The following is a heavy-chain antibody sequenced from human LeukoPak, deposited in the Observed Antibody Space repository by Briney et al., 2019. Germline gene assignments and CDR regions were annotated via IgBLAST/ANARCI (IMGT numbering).Heavy chain of an antibody. V-gene: IGHV3-73*01. CDR3: TRQYDSSGYYYEEDY. CDR1: GFTFSGSA. J-gene: IGHJ4*02. Sequence: GGSLRLSCAASGFTFSGSAMHWVRQASGKGLEWVGRIRSKANSYAAAYAASVKGRFTISRDDSKNTAYLQMNSLKTEDTAVYYCTRQYDSSGYYYEEDYWGQGTLVTVSS. D-gene: IGHD3-22*01. CDR2: IRSKANSYAA.